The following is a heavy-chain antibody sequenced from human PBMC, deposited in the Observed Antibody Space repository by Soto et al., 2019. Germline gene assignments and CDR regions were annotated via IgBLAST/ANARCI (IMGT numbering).Heavy chain of an antibody. CDR2: INSDGSST. J-gene: IGHJ4*02. CDR1: GFTFSSYW. CDR3: ARRGAVAGLHY. Sequence: EVQLVESGGGLVQPGGSLRVSCAASGFTFSSYWMHWVRQAPGKGLVWVSRINSDGSSTSYADSVKGRFTISRENAKNTLYLQMNRLRAEDTAIYYCARRGAVAGLHYWGQGTLVTVSS. V-gene: IGHV3-74*01. D-gene: IGHD6-19*01.